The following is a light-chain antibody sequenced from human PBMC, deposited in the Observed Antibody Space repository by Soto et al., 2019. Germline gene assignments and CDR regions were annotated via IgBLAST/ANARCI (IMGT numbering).Light chain of an antibody. CDR2: DAS. J-gene: IGKJ4*01. CDR3: QQRYTWPQLT. CDR1: QSVSNY. V-gene: IGKV3-11*01. Sequence: IVLTQSPATLSLSPGERATLSCRASQSVSNYIVWYQQKPGQAPRLLIYDASIRATGIPARFSGSGSGTDFTLTISSLEPEDSAVYYCQQRYTWPQLTFGGGTTVEIK.